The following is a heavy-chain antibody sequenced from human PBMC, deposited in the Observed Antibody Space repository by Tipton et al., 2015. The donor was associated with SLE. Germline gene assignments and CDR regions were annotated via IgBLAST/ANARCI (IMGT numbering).Heavy chain of an antibody. J-gene: IGHJ4*02. CDR3: ATDTIFRVVSFFDS. CDR1: GGSSSGYS. CDR2: ISDVGST. Sequence: TLSLTCAVYGGSSSGYSWSWIRQPPGKGLEWIGSISDVGSTYSNPSLKSRVTISVDTSKNQFSLRLTSMTAADTAVYYCATDTIFRVVSFFDSWGQGTLVTVSS. D-gene: IGHD3-3*01. V-gene: IGHV4-34*01.